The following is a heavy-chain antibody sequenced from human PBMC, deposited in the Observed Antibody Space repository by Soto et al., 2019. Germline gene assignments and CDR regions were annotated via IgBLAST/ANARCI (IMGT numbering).Heavy chain of an antibody. CDR3: VKDTRTEWDH. CDR2: ISAAGDST. CDR1: GFSFSTYP. Sequence: EVQLLESGGGLVQPGGSLRLSCAASGFSFSTYPMSWFRQTPGKGLEWVSTISAAGDSTYNADSVKGRFTISRDNSRNTLYLQISSLRADDTDIYFCVKDTRTEWDHWGQGTLVTVS. D-gene: IGHD1-7*01. V-gene: IGHV3-23*01. J-gene: IGHJ4*02.